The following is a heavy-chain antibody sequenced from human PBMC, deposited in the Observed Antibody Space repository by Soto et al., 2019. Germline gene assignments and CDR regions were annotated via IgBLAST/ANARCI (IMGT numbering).Heavy chain of an antibody. CDR3: ARVVTTIREMIEMVYYFDY. D-gene: IGHD2-8*01. Sequence: SETLSLTCAVSGGSISRSYWWIWVRQPPGKGLEWIGEIYHSGGTNFNPSLERRLSLSVDKSKNQFSLRLSSVTAADTAVYYCARVVTTIREMIEMVYYFDYWGPGTLVTVSS. CDR2: IYHSGGT. CDR1: GGSISRSYW. V-gene: IGHV4-4*02. J-gene: IGHJ4*02.